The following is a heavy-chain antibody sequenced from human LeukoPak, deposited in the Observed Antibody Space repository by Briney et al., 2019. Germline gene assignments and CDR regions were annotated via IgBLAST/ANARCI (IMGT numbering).Heavy chain of an antibody. D-gene: IGHD1-26*01. CDR1: GFTFSSYS. V-gene: IGHV3-21*01. CDR3: ATGGVGATSPLFIDY. Sequence: KSGGSLRLSCAASGFTFSSYSMNWVRQAPGKGLEWVSFISSSTSYIYYAASLKGRFTISRDNAKNSLFLQMNSLRAEDTAVYHCATGGVGATSPLFIDYWGQGTLVTVSS. J-gene: IGHJ4*02. CDR2: ISSSTSYI.